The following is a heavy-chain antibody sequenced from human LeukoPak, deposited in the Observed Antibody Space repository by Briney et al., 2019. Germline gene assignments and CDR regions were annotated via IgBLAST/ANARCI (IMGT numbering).Heavy chain of an antibody. J-gene: IGHJ4*02. CDR3: VGNNYYDSSGYPSATDFDY. CDR2: INPNSGGT. Sequence: GASVKVSCKASGYTFTGYYMHWVRQAPGQGLEWMGWINPNSGGTNYAQKFQGRVTMTEDTSTDTAYMELSSLRSEDTAVYYCVGNNYYDSSGYPSATDFDYWGQGTLVTVSS. V-gene: IGHV1-2*02. D-gene: IGHD3-22*01. CDR1: GYTFTGYY.